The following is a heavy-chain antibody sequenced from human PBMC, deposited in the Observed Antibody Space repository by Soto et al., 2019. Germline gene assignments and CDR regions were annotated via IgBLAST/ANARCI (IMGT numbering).Heavy chain of an antibody. CDR1: GYIFSTYW. V-gene: IGHV5-51*01. J-gene: IGHJ4*02. CDR3: ARFGSGGEDY. Sequence: GESLKISCRTSGYIFSTYWIGWVRQTPEKGLECMGLIYPGDSDTRNNPSLQGQVTISSNNSITTAYLHWSSLKASDTGMYYCARFGSGGEDYWGQGTPVNLSS. D-gene: IGHD3-10*01. CDR2: IYPGDSDT.